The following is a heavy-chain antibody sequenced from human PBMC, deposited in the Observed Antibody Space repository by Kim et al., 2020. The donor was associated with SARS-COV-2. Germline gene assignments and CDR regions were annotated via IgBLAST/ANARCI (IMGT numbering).Heavy chain of an antibody. V-gene: IGHV1-18*01. CDR1: GYTFTSYG. CDR2: ISAYNGNT. D-gene: IGHD3-3*01. J-gene: IGHJ6*02. Sequence: ASVKVSCKASGYTFTSYGISWVRQAPGQGLEWMGWISAYNGNTNYAQKLQSRVTMTTDTSTSTAYMELRSLRSDDTAVYYCARLRITIFGVVNCMDVWGQGTTVTVSS. CDR3: ARLRITIFGVVNCMDV.